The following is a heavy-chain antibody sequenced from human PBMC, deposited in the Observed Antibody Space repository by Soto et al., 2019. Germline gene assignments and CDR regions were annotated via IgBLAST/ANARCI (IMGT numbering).Heavy chain of an antibody. Sequence: PGESLKISCKGSGYNFATYWIRWVRQMPGKGLEWMGIIYPHDSDTRYSPSFQGQATISADKSISTAYLQWSSLKASDTAIYYCARRLDNTLDFWGQGTLVTVSS. V-gene: IGHV5-51*01. D-gene: IGHD1-20*01. CDR1: GYNFATYW. CDR3: ARRLDNTLDF. CDR2: IYPHDSDT. J-gene: IGHJ4*02.